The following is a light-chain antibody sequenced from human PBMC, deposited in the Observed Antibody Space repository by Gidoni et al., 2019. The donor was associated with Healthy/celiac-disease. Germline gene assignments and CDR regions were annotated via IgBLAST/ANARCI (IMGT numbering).Light chain of an antibody. Sequence: DIQMTQSPSSLSASVGDRVTITCRASQSISSYLNWYQQKPGKAPKLLIYAASSLQSGVPSRFSCSGSGTDFTLTISSLQPEDFATYYCQQSYSTPRPFGQXTQVEIK. J-gene: IGKJ1*01. V-gene: IGKV1-39*01. CDR1: QSISSY. CDR2: AAS. CDR3: QQSYSTPRP.